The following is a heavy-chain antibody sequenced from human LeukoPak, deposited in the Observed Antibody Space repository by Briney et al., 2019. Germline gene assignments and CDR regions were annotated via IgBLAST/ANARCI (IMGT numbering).Heavy chain of an antibody. Sequence: ASVKVSCKTSGYIFSDYYLHWVRQAPGQGLEWMGWINPHGGVTKYAQKFQGRVTVTRGTSISSASMEVSSLRSADTAVYYCARGQQWLEAFEHWGQGTLVTVSS. CDR3: ARGQQWLEAFEH. CDR1: GYIFSDYY. V-gene: IGHV1-2*02. J-gene: IGHJ4*02. CDR2: INPHGGVT. D-gene: IGHD6-19*01.